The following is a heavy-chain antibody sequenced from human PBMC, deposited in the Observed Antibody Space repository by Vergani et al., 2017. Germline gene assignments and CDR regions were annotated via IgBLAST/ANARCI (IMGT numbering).Heavy chain of an antibody. Sequence: EVQLLESGGGLVQPGGSLRLSCGASGFTFSSYAMTWVRQAPGKGLEWVSAISGSGGNTFYTDSVKGRFTISRDNSKNTLYLQMNSLRAEDTAVYYCARDSRGYCSSTSCYNSDAFDIWGQGTMVTVSS. D-gene: IGHD2-2*02. CDR2: ISGSGGNT. CDR1: GFTFSSYA. CDR3: ARDSRGYCSSTSCYNSDAFDI. J-gene: IGHJ3*02. V-gene: IGHV3-23*01.